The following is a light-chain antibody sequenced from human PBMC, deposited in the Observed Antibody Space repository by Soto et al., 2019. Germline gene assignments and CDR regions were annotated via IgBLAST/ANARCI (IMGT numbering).Light chain of an antibody. CDR2: AAS. J-gene: IGKJ1*01. V-gene: IGKV1-39*01. Sequence: DIQMTQSPSSLSASVGDRVTITCRASQSISSYLNWYQQKPGKAPKLLIYAASSLQSGVPSRFSGSGSVTDFNLTISSLQPEDFATYYCQQSYCTPSKFGQNTKVAIK. CDR3: QQSYCTPSK. CDR1: QSISSY.